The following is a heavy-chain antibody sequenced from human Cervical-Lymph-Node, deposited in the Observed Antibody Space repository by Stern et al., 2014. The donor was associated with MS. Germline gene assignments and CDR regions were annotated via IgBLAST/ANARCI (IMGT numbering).Heavy chain of an antibody. Sequence: QVQLQESGPGLVKPSQTLSLTCTVSGGSISSGSYYWSWIRQPAGKGLGWIGRIYSSGSTNYNPSLKSRVTISLDTSKNQFSLNLSSLTAADTAVYYCVAGYFFDYWGQGTLVTVSS. CDR1: GGSISSGSYY. CDR2: IYSSGST. V-gene: IGHV4-61*02. D-gene: IGHD6-25*01. J-gene: IGHJ4*02. CDR3: VAGYFFDY.